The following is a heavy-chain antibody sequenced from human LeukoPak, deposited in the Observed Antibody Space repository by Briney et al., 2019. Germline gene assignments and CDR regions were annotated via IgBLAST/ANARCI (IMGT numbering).Heavy chain of an antibody. CDR3: VRDGEGVAISVNYWFDP. CDR1: GFTFTSHG. V-gene: IGHV1-8*02. CDR2: MNPNNGNT. J-gene: IGHJ5*02. D-gene: IGHD3-10*01. Sequence: GASVTVSCTASGFTFTSHGFTWVRQASGQGLEWMGWMNPNNGNTGYAQKFQGRVTMTRDTSISTAYMELRGLRSEDTAVYYCVRDGEGVAISVNYWFDPWGQGTLVTVSS.